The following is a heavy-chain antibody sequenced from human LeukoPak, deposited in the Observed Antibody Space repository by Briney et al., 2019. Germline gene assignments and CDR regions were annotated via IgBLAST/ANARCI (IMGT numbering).Heavy chain of an antibody. D-gene: IGHD3-10*01. CDR1: GFTFSSYR. V-gene: IGHV3-21*01. CDR3: ARSGSYGSGSNNDY. CDR2: ISSSSSHI. Sequence: TGRSLRLSCAASGFTFSSYRMKWVRQAPGKGLEWVSSISSSSSHIYYADSVKGRFTISRDNAKNSLYLQMNSLRAEDTAVYYCARSGSYGSGSNNDYWGQGTLVTVSS. J-gene: IGHJ4*02.